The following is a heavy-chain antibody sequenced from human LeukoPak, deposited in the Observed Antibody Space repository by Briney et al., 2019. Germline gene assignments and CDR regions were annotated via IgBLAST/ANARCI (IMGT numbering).Heavy chain of an antibody. J-gene: IGHJ4*02. CDR1: GGSFSGYY. Sequence: SETQSLTCAVYGGSFSGYYWSWIRQPPGKGLEWIGEINHSGSTNYNPSLKSRVTISVDTSKNQFSLKLSSVTAADTAVYYCARLANYFDYWGQGTLVTVSS. CDR2: INHSGST. CDR3: ARLANYFDY. V-gene: IGHV4-34*01.